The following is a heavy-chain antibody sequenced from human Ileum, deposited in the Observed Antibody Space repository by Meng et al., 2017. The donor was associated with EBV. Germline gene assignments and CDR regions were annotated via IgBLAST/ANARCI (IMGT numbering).Heavy chain of an antibody. V-gene: IGHV4-4*02. D-gene: IGHD3-22*01. CDR2: IYHSGST. Sequence: LQLQESGPGLVKPSGNLYTPCAVSGGSISSSNRWSWGRQPQGKGLEWIGEIYHSGSTNYNPSLKSRVTISVDKSKNQFSLNLSSVTAADTAVYYCARVGQWLPIDYWGQGTLVTVFS. J-gene: IGHJ4*02. CDR1: GGSISSSNR. CDR3: ARVGQWLPIDY.